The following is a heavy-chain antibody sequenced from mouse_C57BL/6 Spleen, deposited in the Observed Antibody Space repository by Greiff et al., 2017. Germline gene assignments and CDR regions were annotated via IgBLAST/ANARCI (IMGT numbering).Heavy chain of an antibody. CDR1: GYTFTDYY. D-gene: IGHD2-4*01. CDR2: INPNNGGT. V-gene: IGHV1-26*01. Sequence: VQLQQSGPELVKPGASVKISCKASGYTFTDYYMNWVKQSHGKSLEWIGDINPNNGGTSYNQKFKGKATLTVDKSSSTAYMELRSLTSEDSAVYYGARVYYDYDTFAYWGQGTLVTVSA. CDR3: ARVYYDYDTFAY. J-gene: IGHJ3*01.